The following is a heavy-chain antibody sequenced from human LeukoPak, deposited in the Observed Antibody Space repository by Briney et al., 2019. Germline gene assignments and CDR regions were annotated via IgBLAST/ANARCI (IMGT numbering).Heavy chain of an antibody. CDR1: GFTFNNYN. CDR3: ASPHYCSGSSCCFGY. CDR2: ISSDGSYI. D-gene: IGHD2-15*01. Sequence: GGSLRLSCAASGFTFNNYNMNWVRQAPGKGLEWVSLISSDGSYIYYADSVRGRFTISRDNAKNSLYLQMNSLRAEDTAVYFCASPHYCSGSSCCFGYWGQGSLVTVSS. J-gene: IGHJ4*03. V-gene: IGHV3-21*01.